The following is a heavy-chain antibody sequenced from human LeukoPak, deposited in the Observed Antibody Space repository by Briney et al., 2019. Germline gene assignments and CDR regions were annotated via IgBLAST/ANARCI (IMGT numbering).Heavy chain of an antibody. CDR3: AKADVLGYCSSTSCRTWFDP. CDR2: ISGSGGST. V-gene: IGHV3-23*01. Sequence: GGSLRLSCAASGFTFSSYAMSWVRQAPGKGLEWVSAISGSGGSTYYADSVKGRFTISRDNSKNTLYLQTNSLRAEDTAVYYCAKADVLGYCSSTSCRTWFDPWGQGTLVTVSS. CDR1: GFTFSSYA. J-gene: IGHJ5*02. D-gene: IGHD2-2*01.